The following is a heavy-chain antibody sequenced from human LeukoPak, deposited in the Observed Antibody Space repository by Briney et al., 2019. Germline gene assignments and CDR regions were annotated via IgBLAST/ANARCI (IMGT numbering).Heavy chain of an antibody. CDR2: ISSSGSTT. D-gene: IGHD3-22*01. V-gene: IGHV3-48*03. CDR3: ARDNYDSIGYYFD. J-gene: IGHJ4*02. Sequence: PGGSLRLSCAASRFTFSSYEMNWVSQAPGKGLEWVSYISSSGSTTHYADSVKGRFTISRDNAKKSLYLQMNSLRAEDTAVYYCARDNYDSIGYYFDWGQGTLVTVSS. CDR1: RFTFSSYE.